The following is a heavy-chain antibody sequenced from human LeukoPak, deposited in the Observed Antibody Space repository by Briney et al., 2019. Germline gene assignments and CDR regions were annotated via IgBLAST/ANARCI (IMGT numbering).Heavy chain of an antibody. D-gene: IGHD3-10*01. V-gene: IGHV4-34*01. CDR1: GGSFSGYY. CDR2: INHSGST. J-gene: IGHJ4*02. Sequence: SETLSLTCAVYGGSFSGYYWSWIRQPPGKGLEWIGEINHSGSTNYNPSLKSRVTISVDTSKNQFSLKLSSVTAADAAVYYCARRGRGLTPFDYWGQGTLVTVSS. CDR3: ARRGRGLTPFDY.